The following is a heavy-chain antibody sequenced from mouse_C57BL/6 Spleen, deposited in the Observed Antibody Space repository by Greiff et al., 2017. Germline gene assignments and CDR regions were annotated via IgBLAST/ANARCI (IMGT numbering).Heavy chain of an antibody. CDR1: GYAFSSYW. J-gene: IGHJ4*01. D-gene: IGHD1-1*01. V-gene: IGHV1-80*01. CDR3: ASPLLLRCAMDY. CDR2: IYPGDGDT. Sequence: VQLQQSGAELVKPGASVKISCKASGYAFSSYWMNWVKQRPGKGLEWIGQIYPGDGDTNYNGKFKGKATLTADKSSSTAYMQLSSLTSENSAVYFCASPLLLRCAMDYWGQGTSVTVSS.